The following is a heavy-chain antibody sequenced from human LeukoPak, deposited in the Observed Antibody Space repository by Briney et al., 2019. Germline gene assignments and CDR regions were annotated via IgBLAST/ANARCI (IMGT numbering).Heavy chain of an antibody. J-gene: IGHJ4*02. V-gene: IGHV3-23*01. CDR2: ISGSGVYT. D-gene: IGHD3-3*01. CDR1: GFIFSNYA. Sequence: GGSLRLSCGASGFIFSNYAMSWVRQAPGKGLEWVSAISGSGVYTYYADSVKGRFTISRDNSKNMIYLQMNSLRAEDTAVYYCAKDRPSYYDFWSGYYPPPFDYWGQGTLVTVSS. CDR3: AKDRPSYYDFWSGYYPPPFDY.